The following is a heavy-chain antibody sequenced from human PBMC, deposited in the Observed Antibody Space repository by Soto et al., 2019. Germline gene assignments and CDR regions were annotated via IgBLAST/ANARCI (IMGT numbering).Heavy chain of an antibody. CDR2: VYYSGLS. D-gene: IGHD2-8*01. J-gene: IGHJ6*02. V-gene: IGHV4-61*08. Sequence: PSETLSLTCTVSRGSVSSGGHFWSWVRQPPGKGLQWIGYVYYSGLSNYNPSLKSRVTMSADTSKNQFSLRLASVTAADAAVYYCARLVRDHHVVDIWGQGTTVTV. CDR1: RGSVSSGGHF. CDR3: ARLVRDHHVVDI.